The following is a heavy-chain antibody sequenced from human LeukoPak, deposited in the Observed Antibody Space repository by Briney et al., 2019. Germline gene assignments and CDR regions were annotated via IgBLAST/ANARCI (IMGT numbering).Heavy chain of an antibody. D-gene: IGHD3-9*01. V-gene: IGHV5-51*01. J-gene: IGHJ4*02. CDR2: IYPGDSDT. CDR1: GYSFTSYW. CDR3: ARPSKIRYFDSLDY. Sequence: GESLKISCKGSGYSFTSYWIAWVRQMPGKGLEWMGIIYPGDSDTRYSPSFQGQVTISADNSISTAYLQWSSLKASDTAMYYCARPSKIRYFDSLDYWGQGTLVTASS.